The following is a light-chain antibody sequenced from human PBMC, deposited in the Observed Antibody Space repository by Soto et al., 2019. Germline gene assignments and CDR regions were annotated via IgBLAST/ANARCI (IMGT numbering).Light chain of an antibody. J-gene: IGKJ3*01. Sequence: ELVLTQSPGTLSLSPGERATLSCRASQSVIRSYLAWYQQKPGQAPRLLIYDASRRATGIPDRFSGSGSGTDFTLTISRLEPEDFAVYYCQQYGNSPITFGPGTKVDI. CDR1: QSVIRSY. CDR3: QQYGNSPIT. CDR2: DAS. V-gene: IGKV3-20*01.